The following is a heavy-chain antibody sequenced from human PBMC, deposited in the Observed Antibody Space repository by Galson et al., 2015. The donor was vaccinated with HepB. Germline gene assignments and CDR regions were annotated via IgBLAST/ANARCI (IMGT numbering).Heavy chain of an antibody. CDR1: GYTFTSYG. CDR3: ARTGIAVAGSGVDY. Sequence: SVKVSCKTSGYTFTSYGISWVRQAPGQGLEWMEWISAYNGNTNYAQKLQGRVTMTTDTSTSTAYMELRSLRSDDTAVYYCARTGIAVAGSGVDYWGQGTLVTVSS. CDR2: ISAYNGNT. V-gene: IGHV1-18*01. J-gene: IGHJ4*02. D-gene: IGHD6-19*01.